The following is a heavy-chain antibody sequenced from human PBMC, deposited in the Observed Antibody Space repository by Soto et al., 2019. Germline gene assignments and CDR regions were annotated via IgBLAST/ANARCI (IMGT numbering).Heavy chain of an antibody. CDR2: IYWDDYK. CDR1: GFSLSTSRVG. CDR3: VHKGGGDRILDY. D-gene: IGHD3-16*01. J-gene: IGHJ4*02. Sequence: SGPTLVNHKQTLTLTCTFSGFSLSTSRVGVGWIRQPPGEALEWLALIYWDDYKHFSPSLESRLTITKDTSKNQVVLTMTNMDPVDTATYYCVHKGGGDRILDYWGQGTLVTVSS. V-gene: IGHV2-5*02.